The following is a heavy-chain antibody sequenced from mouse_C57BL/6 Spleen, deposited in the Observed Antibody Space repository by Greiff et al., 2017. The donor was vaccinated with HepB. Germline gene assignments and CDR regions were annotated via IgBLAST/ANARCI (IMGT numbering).Heavy chain of an antibody. J-gene: IGHJ2*01. Sequence: EVQLQQSVAELVRPGASVKLSCTASGFNIKNTYMHWVKQRPEQGLEWIGRIDPANGNTKYAPKFQGKATITADTSSNTAYLQLSSLTSEDTAIYYCARSVITTVVARYYFDYWGQGTTLTVSS. D-gene: IGHD1-1*01. V-gene: IGHV14-3*01. CDR3: ARSVITTVVARYYFDY. CDR2: IDPANGNT. CDR1: GFNIKNTY.